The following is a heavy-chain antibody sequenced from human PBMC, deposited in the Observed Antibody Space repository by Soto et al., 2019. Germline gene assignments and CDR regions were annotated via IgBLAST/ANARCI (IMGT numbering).Heavy chain of an antibody. D-gene: IGHD1-26*01. V-gene: IGHV4-38-2*01. J-gene: IGHJ4*02. CDR2: IYRSGTT. CDR1: NFSISSGYY. CDR3: ARTHSGSYYSVFNY. Sequence: ETLSLTCFVSNFSISSGYYWCWIRQSPGKGLEWIASIYRSGTTSYNPSLKSRVTISVDPSKNQFSLMLTAVTAADTAVYYSARTHSGSYYSVFNYWGRGSLVTVYS.